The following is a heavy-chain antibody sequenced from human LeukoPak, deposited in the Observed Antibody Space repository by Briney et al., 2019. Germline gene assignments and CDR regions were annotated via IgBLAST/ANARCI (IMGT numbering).Heavy chain of an antibody. Sequence: ASVKVSCKASGYTFTSYAMHWVRQAPGQRLEWMGWINAGNGNTKYSQKFQGRVTITRDTSASTAYMELSSLRSEDTAVYYCARTYYYDSSGANDAFDIWGQGTMVTVSS. CDR1: GYTFTSYA. D-gene: IGHD3-22*01. CDR3: ARTYYYDSSGANDAFDI. CDR2: INAGNGNT. J-gene: IGHJ3*02. V-gene: IGHV1-3*01.